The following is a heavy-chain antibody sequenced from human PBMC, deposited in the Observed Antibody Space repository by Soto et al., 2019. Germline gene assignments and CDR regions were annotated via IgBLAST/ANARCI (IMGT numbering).Heavy chain of an antibody. D-gene: IGHD1-20*01. J-gene: IGHJ4*02. CDR1: GYTFTSYG. Sequence: GESLKISWKASGYTFTSYGISWVRQAPGQGLEWMGWISAYNGNTNYAQKLQGRVTMTTDTSTSTAYMELRSLRSDDTAVYYCAVSLTGTNWYYFDYWGQGTLVTVSS. CDR2: ISAYNGNT. V-gene: IGHV1-18*01. CDR3: AVSLTGTNWYYFDY.